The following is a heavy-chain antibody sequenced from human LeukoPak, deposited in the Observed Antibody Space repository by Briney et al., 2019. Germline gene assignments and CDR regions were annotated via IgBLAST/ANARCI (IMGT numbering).Heavy chain of an antibody. V-gene: IGHV3-48*01. D-gene: IGHD1-26*01. CDR1: GFSLSSYS. CDR3: VRVKATYFDY. CDR2: ISRSSGNI. J-gene: IGHJ4*02. Sequence: PGGSLRLSCVASGFSLSSYSINWIRQAPGKGLEWVSYISRSSGNIYYLDSVQGRFTVSRDNDRNSLFLQIDSPTAEDTAVYFCVRVKATYFDYWGQGDLVTVSS.